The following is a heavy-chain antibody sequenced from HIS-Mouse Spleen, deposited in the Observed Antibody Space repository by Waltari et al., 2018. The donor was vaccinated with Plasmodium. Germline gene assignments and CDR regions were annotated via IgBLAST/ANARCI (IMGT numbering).Heavy chain of an antibody. Sequence: EVQLVESGGGVVQPGGPLRPSCAASAFTFRSYWMSWVRQAPGKGLEWVANIKQDGSEKYYVDSVKGRFTISRDNAKNSLYLQMNSLRAEDTAVYYCASSWYWYFDLWGRGTLVTVSS. V-gene: IGHV3-7*01. CDR3: ASSWYWYFDL. CDR1: AFTFRSYW. CDR2: IKQDGSEK. J-gene: IGHJ2*01. D-gene: IGHD6-13*01.